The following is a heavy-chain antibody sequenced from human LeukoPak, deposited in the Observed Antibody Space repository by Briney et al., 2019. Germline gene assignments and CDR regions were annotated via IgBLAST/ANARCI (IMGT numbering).Heavy chain of an antibody. D-gene: IGHD3-22*01. V-gene: IGHV4-34*01. CDR3: ARGGYYDSSGYYSQFDY. CDR1: GVSFSGYY. Sequence: SETLSLTCAVYGVSFSGYYWSWIRQPPGKGLEWIGEINHSGSTNYIPSLKSRVTISVDTSKNQFSLKLSSVTAADTAVYYCARGGYYDSSGYYSQFDYWGQGTLVTVSS. J-gene: IGHJ4*02. CDR2: INHSGST.